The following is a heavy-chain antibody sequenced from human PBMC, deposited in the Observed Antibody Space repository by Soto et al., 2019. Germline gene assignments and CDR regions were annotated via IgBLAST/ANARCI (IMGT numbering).Heavy chain of an antibody. Sequence: EVQLLESGGGLVQPGGSLRLSCAASGITISNYPMSWVRQAPGKGLDWVSGIGGSGDRTYYADSAKGRFTSSKDISRNSLSLQLDSLGVEDTAVYFCVKDDGGYPSTAPHWGQGTLVTVSS. D-gene: IGHD3-22*01. CDR3: VKDDGGYPSTAPH. V-gene: IGHV3-23*01. J-gene: IGHJ4*02. CDR2: IGGSGDRT. CDR1: GITISNYP.